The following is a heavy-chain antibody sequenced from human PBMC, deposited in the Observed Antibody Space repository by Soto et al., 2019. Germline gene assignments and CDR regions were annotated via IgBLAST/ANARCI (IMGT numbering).Heavy chain of an antibody. CDR3: AREKCSPLDRYCADGGVDWVDP. CDR2: ISGNGATT. Sequence: EVQLLQSGGGLVQPGGSLRLSCEASGFSFTFYAMSWVRQAPGKGLEWVSAISGNGATTFYAESMKGRFTISRDNSRDTLYLQMNRLRAEDTAVYFCAREKCSPLDRYCADGGVDWVDPWGRGTLVTVSS. D-gene: IGHD2-8*01. V-gene: IGHV3-23*01. J-gene: IGHJ5*02. CDR1: GFSFTFYA.